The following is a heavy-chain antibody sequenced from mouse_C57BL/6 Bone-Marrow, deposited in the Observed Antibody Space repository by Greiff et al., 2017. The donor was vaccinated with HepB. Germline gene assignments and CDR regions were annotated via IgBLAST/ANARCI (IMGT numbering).Heavy chain of an antibody. V-gene: IGHV5-4*03. CDR2: ISDGGSYT. Sequence: EVKVVESGGGLVKPGGSLKLSCAASGFTFSSYAMSWVRQTPEKRLEWVATISDGGSYTYYPDNVKGRFTISRDNAKNNLYLQMSHLKSEDTAMYYCARPYYYGSSQYYFDYWGQGTTLTVSS. J-gene: IGHJ2*01. CDR1: GFTFSSYA. D-gene: IGHD1-1*01. CDR3: ARPYYYGSSQYYFDY.